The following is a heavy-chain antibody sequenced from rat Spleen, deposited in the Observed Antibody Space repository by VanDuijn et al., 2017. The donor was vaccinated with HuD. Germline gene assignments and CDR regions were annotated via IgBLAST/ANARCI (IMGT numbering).Heavy chain of an antibody. CDR3: ASLMYTPDYYYLYAGFDY. CDR2: ISYDGSTT. CDR1: GFTFSDYY. D-gene: IGHD1-6*01. J-gene: IGHJ2*01. Sequence: EVQLVESDGDLVQPGRSLKLSCAASGFTFSDYYMAWVRQTPTKGLEWVATISYDGSTTYYRDSVKGRFTISRDNAESTLYLQMDSLRSEATATYYCASLMYTPDYYYLYAGFDYWGQGVMVTVSS. V-gene: IGHV5-29*01.